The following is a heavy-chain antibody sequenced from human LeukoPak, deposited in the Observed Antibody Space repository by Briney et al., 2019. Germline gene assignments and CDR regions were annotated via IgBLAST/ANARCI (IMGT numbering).Heavy chain of an antibody. J-gene: IGHJ6*03. Sequence: GGSLRLSCAASGFTFGSYSMAWVRQAPGKGLEWVSSISSSGSFIYYADSVKGRFTISRDNAKNSLYLQMNSLRAEDTAVYYCGRFRGSYMDVWGKGTTVTVSS. CDR1: GFTFGSYS. CDR2: ISSSGSFI. V-gene: IGHV3-21*01. D-gene: IGHD3-10*01. CDR3: GRFRGSYMDV.